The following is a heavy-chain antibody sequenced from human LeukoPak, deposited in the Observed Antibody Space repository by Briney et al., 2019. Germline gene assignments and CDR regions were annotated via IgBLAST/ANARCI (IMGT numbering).Heavy chain of an antibody. CDR3: ARLSVSITRRFDL. CDR2: ITKGGATV. CDR1: GFTLSNYE. D-gene: IGHD3-3*01. J-gene: IGHJ5*02. Sequence: PGGSLRLSCAPSGFTLSNYEMNWVRLTPGKGLEWISYITKGGATVLYAESVKGRFTISRDNANSSLYLQMNSLRAEDTAGYFCARLSVSITRRFDLWGQGTLVTVSS. V-gene: IGHV3-48*03.